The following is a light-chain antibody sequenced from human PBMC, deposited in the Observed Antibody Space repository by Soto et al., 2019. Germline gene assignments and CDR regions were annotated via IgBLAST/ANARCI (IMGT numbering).Light chain of an antibody. CDR1: SSDGGGYNY. CDR2: EVS. V-gene: IGLV2-14*01. CDR3: SSYTSSSTHV. J-gene: IGLJ1*01. Sequence: QSAPAQPASVTGSPGHSITISCTRTSSDGGGYNYVPWYQQHPGKSPKLIIYEVSNRPSGGSNRLSASKFGNTASLTISGLQAEDEADYYCSSYTSSSTHVFGTGTEVTVL.